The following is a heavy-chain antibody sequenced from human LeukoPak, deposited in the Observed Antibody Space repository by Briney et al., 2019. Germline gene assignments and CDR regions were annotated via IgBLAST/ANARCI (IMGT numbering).Heavy chain of an antibody. J-gene: IGHJ4*02. CDR2: IKQDGSEK. V-gene: IGHV3-7*05. CDR3: ARDSYSLFDY. CDR1: GFTFMNYW. Sequence: PGGSLRLSCAASGFTFMNYWMSWVRQAPGKGLEWVANIKQDGSEKYFVDSVKGRFTISRDNAKNSLYLQMNSLRAEDAAVYYCARDSYSLFDYWGQGTLVTVSS. D-gene: IGHD1-26*01.